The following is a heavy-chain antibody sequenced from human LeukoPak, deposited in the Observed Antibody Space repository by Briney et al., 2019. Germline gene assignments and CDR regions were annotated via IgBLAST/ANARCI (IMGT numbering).Heavy chain of an antibody. CDR3: AKHSITIFGVVIIGWADY. V-gene: IGHV3-23*01. J-gene: IGHJ4*02. CDR2: ISGSGGST. Sequence: GGSLRLSCAASGFTFSSYAMSWVRQAPGKGLEWVSAISGSGGSTYYADSVKGRFTISRDNSKNTLYLQMNSLRAEDTAVYYCAKHSITIFGVVIIGWADYWGQGTLVTVSS. D-gene: IGHD3-3*01. CDR1: GFTFSSYA.